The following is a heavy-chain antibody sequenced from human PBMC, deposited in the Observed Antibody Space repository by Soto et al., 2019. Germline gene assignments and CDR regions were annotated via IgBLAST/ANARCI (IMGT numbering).Heavy chain of an antibody. CDR1: GGSISSYY. J-gene: IGHJ4*02. V-gene: IGHV4-59*01. CDR3: ASTMVVEYYFDY. CDR2: IYYSGST. Sequence: SETLSLTCPVSGGSISSYYLSWIRQPPGKGLEWIGYIYYSGSTNYNPSLKSRVTISVDTSKNQFSLKLSSVTAADTAVYYCASTMVVEYYFDYWGQGTLVTVSS. D-gene: IGHD2-15*01.